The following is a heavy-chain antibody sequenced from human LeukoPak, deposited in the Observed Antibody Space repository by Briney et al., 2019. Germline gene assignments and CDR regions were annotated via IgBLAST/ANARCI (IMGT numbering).Heavy chain of an antibody. Sequence: SETLSLTCTVSGGSISSYCWSWIRQPPGKGLEWIGYIYYSGSTNYNPSLKSRVTISVDTSKNQFSLKLSSVTAADTAVYYCATLHITGTTDYWGQGTLVTVSS. CDR2: IYYSGST. CDR3: ATLHITGTTDY. V-gene: IGHV4-59*08. D-gene: IGHD1-20*01. J-gene: IGHJ4*02. CDR1: GGSISSYC.